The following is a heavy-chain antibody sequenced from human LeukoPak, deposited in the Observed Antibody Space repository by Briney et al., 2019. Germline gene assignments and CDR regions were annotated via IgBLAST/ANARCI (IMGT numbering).Heavy chain of an antibody. J-gene: IGHJ4*02. Sequence: GGSLRLSCAASGFTFSTYSMNWVRQAPGKGLEWVSYISSSSPIYYADSVKGRFTISRDNAKNSLYLQMNSLRTEDTAVYYCARVLHKRNYDSSDYYGYWGQGTLVTVSS. CDR3: ARVLHKRNYDSSDYYGY. CDR1: GFTFSTYS. D-gene: IGHD3-22*01. V-gene: IGHV3-48*01. CDR2: ISSSSPI.